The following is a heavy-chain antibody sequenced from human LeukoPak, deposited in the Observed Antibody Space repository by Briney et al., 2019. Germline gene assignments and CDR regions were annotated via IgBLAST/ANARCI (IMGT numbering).Heavy chain of an antibody. J-gene: IGHJ4*02. CDR2: LMFDGDVE. Sequence: GGSPRLSCAASGFTLWDSWMSWMPQAPREGPGWVANLMFDGDVEYYVDSVKGGVLLSRDNAKNSLCLVLKSVRVQDTAVYYCRCGGAAPGAFDNWGQGTLVTVS. D-gene: IGHD6-13*01. CDR3: RCGGAAPGAFDN. V-gene: IGHV3-7*01. CDR1: GFTLWDSW.